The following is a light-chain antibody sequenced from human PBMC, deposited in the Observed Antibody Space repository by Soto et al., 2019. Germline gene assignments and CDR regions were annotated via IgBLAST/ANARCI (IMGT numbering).Light chain of an antibody. J-gene: IGLJ1*01. CDR3: CSYAGCSAIYV. Sequence: QSALTQPASVSGSPGQSITISCTGTSSDVGSYHLVSWYQQHPGKAPKLMIYEGSKRPSGVSNRFSGSKSGNTASLTISGLQAEDEADYYCCSYAGCSAIYVFGTGTKLTVL. V-gene: IGLV2-23*01. CDR2: EGS. CDR1: SSDVGSYHL.